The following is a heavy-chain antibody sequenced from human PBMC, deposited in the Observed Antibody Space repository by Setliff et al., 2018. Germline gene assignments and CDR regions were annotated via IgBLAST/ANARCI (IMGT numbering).Heavy chain of an antibody. CDR1: GGTFSSYG. CDR2: ISPYYGST. D-gene: IGHD6-6*01. V-gene: IGHV1-18*01. CDR3: AKSSGSSSSTNLEY. Sequence: ASVKVSCKASGGTFSSYGISWVRQAPGQGLEWMGWISPYYGSTNYAQKFQGRVTMTTDTSTSTAYMELTSLTSDDTALYYCAKSSGSSSSTNLEYLGPGTLVTVS. J-gene: IGHJ4*02.